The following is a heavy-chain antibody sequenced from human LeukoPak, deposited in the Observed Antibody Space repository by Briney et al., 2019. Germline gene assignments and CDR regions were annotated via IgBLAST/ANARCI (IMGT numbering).Heavy chain of an antibody. J-gene: IGHJ4*02. CDR3: ATQILLCHYY. V-gene: IGHV4-34*01. Sequence: SETLSLTCAVYGGSFSGYYWSWIRQPPGKGLEWIGEINHSGSTNYNPSLKSRVTLSVDTSKNQYSLKLSSVTAADTAVYYCATQILLCHYYWGQGTLVTVSS. D-gene: IGHD2-2*01. CDR2: INHSGST. CDR1: GGSFSGYY.